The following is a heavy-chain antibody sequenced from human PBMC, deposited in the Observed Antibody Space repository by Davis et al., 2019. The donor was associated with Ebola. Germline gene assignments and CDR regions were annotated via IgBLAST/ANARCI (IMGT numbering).Heavy chain of an antibody. Sequence: GESLKISCAASGFTFSSYAMHWVRQAPGKGLEYVSAISSNGGSTYYANSVKGRFTISRDNSKNTLYLQMGSLRAEDTAVYYCAKSTAIAAALGYWGQGTLVTVSS. V-gene: IGHV3-64*01. CDR2: ISSNGGST. CDR3: AKSTAIAAALGY. D-gene: IGHD6-13*01. J-gene: IGHJ4*02. CDR1: GFTFSSYA.